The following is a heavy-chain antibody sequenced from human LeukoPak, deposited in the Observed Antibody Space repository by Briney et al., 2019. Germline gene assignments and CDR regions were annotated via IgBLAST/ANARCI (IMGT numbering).Heavy chain of an antibody. CDR3: AKPSLHGGKPQYYFDY. D-gene: IGHD4-23*01. V-gene: IGHV3-23*01. CDR1: GFTFSSYA. J-gene: IGHJ4*02. Sequence: KPGGSLRLSCAASGFTFSSYAMSWVRQAPGKGLEWVSAISGSGGSTYYADSVKGRFTISRDNSKNTLYLQMNSLRAEDTAVYYCAKPSLHGGKPQYYFDYWGQGTLVTVSS. CDR2: ISGSGGST.